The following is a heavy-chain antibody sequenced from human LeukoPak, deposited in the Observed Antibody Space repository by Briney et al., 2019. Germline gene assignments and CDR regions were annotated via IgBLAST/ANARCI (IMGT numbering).Heavy chain of an antibody. CDR1: GGSISSGGYY. Sequence: SETLSLTCTVSGGSISSGGYYWSWIRQHPGKGLEWIGYIYYSGSTYYNPSLKSRVTISVDTSKNQFSLKLSSVTAADTAVYYCARGARWAYSPPNYYDSSGLTPAPIDYWGQGTLVTVSS. CDR3: ARGARWAYSPPNYYDSSGLTPAPIDY. D-gene: IGHD3-22*01. V-gene: IGHV4-31*03. CDR2: IYYSGST. J-gene: IGHJ4*02.